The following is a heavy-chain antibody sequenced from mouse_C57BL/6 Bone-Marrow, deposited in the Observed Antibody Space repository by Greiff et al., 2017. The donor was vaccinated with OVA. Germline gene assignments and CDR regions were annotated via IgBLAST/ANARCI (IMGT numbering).Heavy chain of an antibody. CDR3: TRGGSYWYFDV. CDR1: GFTFSDAW. V-gene: IGHV6-6*01. J-gene: IGHJ1*03. CDR2: IRNKANNHAT. D-gene: IGHD3-1*01. Sequence: EVMLVESGGGLVQPGGSMKLSCAASGFTFSDAWMDWVRQSPEKGLEWVAEIRNKANNHATYYAESVKGRFTISRDDSKSSVYLQMNSLRAEDTGIYYCTRGGSYWYFDVWGTGTTVTVSS.